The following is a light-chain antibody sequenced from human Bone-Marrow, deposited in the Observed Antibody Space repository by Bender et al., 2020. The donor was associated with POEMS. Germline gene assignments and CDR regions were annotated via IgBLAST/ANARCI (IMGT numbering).Light chain of an antibody. CDR2: ADS. CDR1: NIGTKS. J-gene: IGLJ2*01. V-gene: IGLV3-21*02. Sequence: SYVLTQPPSMSVAPGQTARITCGENNIGTKSVHWYQQKPGQAPVLVVYADSDRPPGVPERFSGSHSGNTAALTISRVEAGDEADYFCQVWDNSVDHVVFGGGTKLTVL. CDR3: QVWDNSVDHVV.